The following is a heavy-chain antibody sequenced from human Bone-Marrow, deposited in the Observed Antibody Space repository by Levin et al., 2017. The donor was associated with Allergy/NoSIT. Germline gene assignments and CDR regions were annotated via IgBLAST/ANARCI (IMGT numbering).Heavy chain of an antibody. CDR2: INPNSGGT. D-gene: IGHD6-19*01. Sequence: ASVKVSCKASGYTFTGYYMHWVRQAPGQGLEWMGRINPNSGGTNYAQKFQGRVTMTRDTSISTADMELSSLRSDDTAVYYCARFGIAVAGTRGFDGFDSWGQGTMVTVSS. J-gene: IGHJ3*02. CDR3: ARFGIAVAGTRGFDGFDS. V-gene: IGHV1-2*06. CDR1: GYTFTGYY.